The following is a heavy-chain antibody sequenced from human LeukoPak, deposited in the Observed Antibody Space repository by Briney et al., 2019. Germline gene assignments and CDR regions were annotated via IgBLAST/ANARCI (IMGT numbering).Heavy chain of an antibody. CDR1: GGSISSYY. V-gene: IGHV4-59*12. CDR3: AKRRAGFGEGEFDY. CDR2: IYYSGST. J-gene: IGHJ4*02. Sequence: SETLSLTCTVSGGSISSYYWSWIRQPPGKGLEWIGYIYYSGSTNYNPSLKSRVTISVDTSKNQFSLKLSSVTAADTAVYYCAKRRAGFGEGEFDYWGQETLVTVSS. D-gene: IGHD3-10*01.